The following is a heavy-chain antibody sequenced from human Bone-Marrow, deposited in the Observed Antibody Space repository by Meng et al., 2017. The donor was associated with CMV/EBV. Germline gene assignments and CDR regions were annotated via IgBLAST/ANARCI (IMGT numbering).Heavy chain of an antibody. CDR1: GCTFTSYG. CDR3: ARGEGRITIFGVVIKGPLDY. V-gene: IGHV1-18*01. Sequence: ASVTVSCKASGCTFTSYGISWVRQAPGQGLEWMGWISAYNGNTNYAQTLQGRVTMTTDTSTSTAYMDRRSLRSDDTAVYYCARGEGRITIFGVVIKGPLDYWGQGTLVTVSS. D-gene: IGHD3-3*01. CDR2: ISAYNGNT. J-gene: IGHJ4*02.